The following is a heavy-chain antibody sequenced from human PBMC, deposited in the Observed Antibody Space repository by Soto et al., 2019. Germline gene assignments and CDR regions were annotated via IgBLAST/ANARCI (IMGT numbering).Heavy chain of an antibody. CDR1: GYTFASYD. V-gene: IGHV1-8*01. Sequence: ASVKVSCKASGYTFASYDINWVRQATGQGPEWMGWMSPNSGNTGYAQNFQGRVIMTRDTSTSTAYMELSSLSPEDTAVYYCARAPPNYYDSSGYFVMRAFDIWGQGTMVTVS. CDR2: MSPNSGNT. CDR3: ARAPPNYYDSSGYFVMRAFDI. D-gene: IGHD3-22*01. J-gene: IGHJ3*02.